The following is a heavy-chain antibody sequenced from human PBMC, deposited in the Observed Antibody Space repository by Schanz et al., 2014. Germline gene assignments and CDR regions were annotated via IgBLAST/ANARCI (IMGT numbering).Heavy chain of an antibody. CDR2: IFFSGST. D-gene: IGHD1-26*01. CDR1: GVSIGGYY. CDR3: ARLGVGDKAYYYYGTDV. V-gene: IGHV4-59*08. J-gene: IGHJ6*02. Sequence: QVQLQESGPGLVKPSETLSLTCTVSGVSIGGYYWSWIRQPPGKGLEWIGYIFFSGSTTYNPSFNSRVTIPLDMSKNRSARNLTSVTAADTAVYYCARLGVGDKAYYYYGTDVWGQGTTVLVSS.